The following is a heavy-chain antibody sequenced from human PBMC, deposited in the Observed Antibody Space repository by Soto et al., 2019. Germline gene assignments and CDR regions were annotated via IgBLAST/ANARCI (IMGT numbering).Heavy chain of an antibody. CDR2: FDPEDGET. Sequence: ASVKVSCKVSGYTLTELSMHWVRQAPGKGLEWMGGFDPEDGETIYAQKFQGRVTMTEDTSTDTAYMELSSLRSEDTAVYYCATVTHVIIDDYYYGMDVWGQGTTVTVSS. CDR1: GYTLTELS. CDR3: ATVTHVIIDDYYYGMDV. J-gene: IGHJ6*02. D-gene: IGHD3-10*01. V-gene: IGHV1-24*01.